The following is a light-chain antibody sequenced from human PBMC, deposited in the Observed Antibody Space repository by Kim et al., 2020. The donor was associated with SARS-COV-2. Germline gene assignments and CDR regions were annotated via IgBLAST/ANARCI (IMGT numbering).Light chain of an antibody. CDR3: QQYSSYSYT. J-gene: IGKJ2*01. Sequence: SASIGDRVTITCRASQSISAWLAWYQQKPGKAPKLLIYKASTLESGVPLRFSGSASGTEFTLTISSLQPDDFATYYCQQYSSYSYTFGQGTKLEI. CDR2: KAS. V-gene: IGKV1-5*03. CDR1: QSISAW.